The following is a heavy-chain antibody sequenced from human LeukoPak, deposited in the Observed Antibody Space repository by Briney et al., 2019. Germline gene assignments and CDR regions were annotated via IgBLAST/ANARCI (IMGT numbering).Heavy chain of an antibody. Sequence: GASVKVSCKVSGSSLTELSLYWVRQAPGKGLEWMGGFDLIDAKTFYAQKFQGRVTMTEDSSTDTAYMELSSLRSDDTAFYYGASGRPYSLLDYWGQGTLLTVSS. J-gene: IGHJ4*02. CDR3: ASGRPYSLLDY. CDR2: FDLIDAKT. CDR1: GSSLTELS. V-gene: IGHV1-24*01. D-gene: IGHD5-18*01.